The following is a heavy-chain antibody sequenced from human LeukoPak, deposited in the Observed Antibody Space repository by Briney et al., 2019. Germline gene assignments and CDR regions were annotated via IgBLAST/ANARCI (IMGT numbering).Heavy chain of an antibody. Sequence: SETLSLTCAVSGYSISSGYYWGWIRQPPGKGLEWIGSIYHSGSTYYNPSLKSRVTISVDTSKNQFSLKLSSVTAVDTAVYYCARVEIGELFDYWGQGTLVTVSS. J-gene: IGHJ4*02. D-gene: IGHD3-10*01. CDR3: ARVEIGELFDY. V-gene: IGHV4-38-2*01. CDR1: GYSISSGYY. CDR2: IYHSGST.